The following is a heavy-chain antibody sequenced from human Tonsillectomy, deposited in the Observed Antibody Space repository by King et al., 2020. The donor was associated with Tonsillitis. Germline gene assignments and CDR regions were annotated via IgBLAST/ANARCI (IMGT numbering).Heavy chain of an antibody. CDR1: GGSISSSSYY. CDR2: IYYSGST. V-gene: IGHV4-39*01. J-gene: IGHJ4*02. CDR3: AGNRGQLVTVDY. D-gene: IGHD6-13*01. Sequence: QLQESGPGLVKPSETLSLTCTVSGGSISSSSYYWGWIRQPPGQGLEWIGSIYYSGSTYYNPSLKSRVTISVDTSKNQFSLKLSSVTAADTAVYYCAGNRGQLVTVDYWGQGTLVTVSS.